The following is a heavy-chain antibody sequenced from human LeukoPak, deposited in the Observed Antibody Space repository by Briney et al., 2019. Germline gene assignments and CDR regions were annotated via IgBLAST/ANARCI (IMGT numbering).Heavy chain of an antibody. J-gene: IGHJ1*01. D-gene: IGHD6-19*01. CDR3: ARAYKDRSLAGKKEFFQH. CDR2: ISSSSSTI. CDR1: GFTFSSYH. Sequence: GGSLRLSCVGSGFTFSSYHMNWARQAPGKGLEWVSYISSSSSTIYYADSVKGRFTISRDNANNFLYLQMNSLRAEDTALYYCARAYKDRSLAGKKEFFQHWGQGTLVTVSS. V-gene: IGHV3-48*04.